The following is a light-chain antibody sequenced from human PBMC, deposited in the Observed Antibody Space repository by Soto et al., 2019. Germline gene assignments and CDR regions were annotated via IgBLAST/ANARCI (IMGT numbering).Light chain of an antibody. CDR1: NMETYS. Sequence: SYELTQPPSVSVFPGQTAKITCGGKNMETYSVHWYQLKPGQAPVLVVYDDSDRPSGIPERFSGSYSGNTASLTISRVEAGDEADYYCQVWHSISDHVVFGGGTKLTVL. V-gene: IGLV3-21*02. CDR2: DDS. J-gene: IGLJ2*01. CDR3: QVWHSISDHVV.